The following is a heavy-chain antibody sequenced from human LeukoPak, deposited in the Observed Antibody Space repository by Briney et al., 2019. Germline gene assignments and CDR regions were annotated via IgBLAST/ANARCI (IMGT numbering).Heavy chain of an antibody. D-gene: IGHD3-16*02. V-gene: IGHV3-20*04. Sequence: PGGSLRLSCAASGFTFDDHGMSWVRQAPGKGLEWVSGINWSGGSTGYADSVKGRFTISRDNAKNSLYLQMNSLRAEDTALYYCARAPYDYVWGSYRQGSYFDYWGQGTLVTVSS. CDR3: ARAPYDYVWGSYRQGSYFDY. CDR1: GFTFDDHG. CDR2: INWSGGST. J-gene: IGHJ4*02.